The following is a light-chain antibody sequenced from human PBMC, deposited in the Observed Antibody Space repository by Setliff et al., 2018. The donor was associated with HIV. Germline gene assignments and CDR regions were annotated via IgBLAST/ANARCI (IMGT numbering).Light chain of an antibody. V-gene: IGLV1-40*01. CDR1: SSNIGAGYD. J-gene: IGLJ2*01. CDR3: QSYDRNLSVV. CDR2: RNN. Sequence: QSVLTQPPSVSGAPGQRITISCTGSSSNIGAGYDVHWYQHLPGTAPKLLIYRNNNRPSGVPDRLSGSKSGTSASLAITGLQAEDEADYYCQSYDRNLSVVFGGGTKATVL.